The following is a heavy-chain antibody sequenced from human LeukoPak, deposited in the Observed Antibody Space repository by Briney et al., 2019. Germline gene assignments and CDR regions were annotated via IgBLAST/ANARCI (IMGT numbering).Heavy chain of an antibody. CDR1: GGTFSSYA. CDR2: IIPILGIA. D-gene: IGHD6-19*01. Sequence: ASVKVSCKASGGTFSSYAISWVRQAPGQGLEWMGRIIPILGIANYAQKFQGRVTITADKSTSTAYMELSSLRSEDTAVYYCARDIARIAVADSGDYWGQGTLVTVSS. V-gene: IGHV1-69*04. J-gene: IGHJ4*02. CDR3: ARDIARIAVADSGDY.